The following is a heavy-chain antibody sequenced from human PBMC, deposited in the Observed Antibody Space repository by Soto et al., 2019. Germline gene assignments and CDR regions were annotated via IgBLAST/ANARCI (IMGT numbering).Heavy chain of an antibody. J-gene: IGHJ6*02. CDR3: VREDDGGDRDYYGLDV. D-gene: IGHD4-17*01. CDR1: GGSISSDHYH. V-gene: IGHV4-30-4*01. CDR2: IHYSGSV. Sequence: QVQLQESGPGLVRPSQTLFLTCTVSGGSISSDHYHWTWIRQTPGKGLEWIGYIHYSGSVYYNPSLPSRVTMSVDTSKNLFSMKLSSVTAADTAVYFCVREDDGGDRDYYGLDVWGQGTTVTVSS.